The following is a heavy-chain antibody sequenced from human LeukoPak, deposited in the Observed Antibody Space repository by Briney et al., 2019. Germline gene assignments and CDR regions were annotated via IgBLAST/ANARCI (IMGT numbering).Heavy chain of an antibody. CDR2: ITSSSSYI. CDR1: GFTFSSYS. Sequence: GGSLRLSCAASGFTFSSYSMNWVRQAPGKGLEWVSSITSSSSYIYYADSVKGRFTISRDNAMNSLYLQMNSLRAEDTAVYYCARAPDPYYDFWSGYHSHYYYGMDVWGQGTTVTVSS. V-gene: IGHV3-21*01. D-gene: IGHD3-3*01. J-gene: IGHJ6*02. CDR3: ARAPDPYYDFWSGYHSHYYYGMDV.